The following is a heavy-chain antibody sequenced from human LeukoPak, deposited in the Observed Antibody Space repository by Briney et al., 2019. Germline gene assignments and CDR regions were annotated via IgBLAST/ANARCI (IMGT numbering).Heavy chain of an antibody. D-gene: IGHD5-12*01. J-gene: IGHJ4*02. CDR1: GFTFSSYA. V-gene: IGHV3-30*04. CDR2: ISYDGSNK. Sequence: GGSLRLSCAASGFTFSSYAMHWVRQAPGKGLEWVAVISYDGSNKYYADSVKGRFTISRDSSKNTLYLQMNSLRPEDTAVYYCARARPSMWIDYWGQGTLVTVSS. CDR3: ARARPSMWIDY.